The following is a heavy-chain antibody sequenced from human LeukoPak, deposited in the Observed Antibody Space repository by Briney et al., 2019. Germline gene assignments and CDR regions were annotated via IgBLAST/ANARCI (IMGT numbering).Heavy chain of an antibody. CDR2: IYTSGST. CDR3: AAHPVGSSGWYGMDV. J-gene: IGHJ6*02. D-gene: IGHD6-25*01. Sequence: SETLSLTCTVSGGSISSYYWSWIRQSAGKGMEWIGRIYTSGSTNYNPSLKSRVTMSVDTSKNQFSLKLSSVTAADTAVYYCAAHPVGSSGWYGMDVWGQGTTVTVSS. V-gene: IGHV4-4*07. CDR1: GGSISSYY.